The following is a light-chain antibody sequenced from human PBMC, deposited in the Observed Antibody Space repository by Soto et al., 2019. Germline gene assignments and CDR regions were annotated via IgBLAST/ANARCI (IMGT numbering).Light chain of an antibody. Sequence: QSVLTQPTSVSGAPGQRVTISCTGSSSNIGAGYDVHWYQQLPGTAPKLLIYGNSIRPSGVPDRFSGSKSGTSASLAITGLQAEDEADYYCQSYDTSLSAVVFGGGTKLTVL. CDR1: SSNIGAGYD. CDR2: GNS. CDR3: QSYDTSLSAVV. V-gene: IGLV1-40*01. J-gene: IGLJ2*01.